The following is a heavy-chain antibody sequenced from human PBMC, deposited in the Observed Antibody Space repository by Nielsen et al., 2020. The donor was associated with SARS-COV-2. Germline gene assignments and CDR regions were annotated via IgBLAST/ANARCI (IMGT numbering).Heavy chain of an antibody. CDR2: ISGSGSYT. J-gene: IGHJ1*01. V-gene: IGHV3-11*03. Sequence: GGSLRLSCTASGFTFSDSFLSWIRQAPGKGLEWVSYISGSGSYTNYADSLKGRFTISRDNAKNSLYLQMDSLRADDTAFYYCARSGHCSGGICYFTEYFQDWGQGTLVTVSS. CDR3: ARSGHCSGGICYFTEYFQD. CDR1: GFTFSDSF. D-gene: IGHD2-15*01.